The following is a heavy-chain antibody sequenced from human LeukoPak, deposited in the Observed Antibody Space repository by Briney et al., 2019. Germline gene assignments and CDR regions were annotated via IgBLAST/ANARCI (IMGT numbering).Heavy chain of an antibody. D-gene: IGHD3-22*01. CDR3: ARARSGYYWDY. CDR2: ISSSSSTL. V-gene: IGHV3-48*01. CDR1: GFTFSSSS. J-gene: IGHJ4*02. Sequence: GGSLRLSCAASGFTFSSSSMSWVRQAPGEGLEWVSYISSSSSTLYYADSVKGRFTISRGNAKNSLYLQMNSLRAEDTAVYYCARARSGYYWDYWGQGTLVTVSS.